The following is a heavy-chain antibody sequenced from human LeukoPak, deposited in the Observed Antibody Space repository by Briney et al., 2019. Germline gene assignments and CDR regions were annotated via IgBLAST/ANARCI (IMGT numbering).Heavy chain of an antibody. Sequence: SESLSLTCTVSGGSIGNCCWSWIRQSPGEGLEWIGFIYENGRTSYNPSLKSRVTISVDMSKNQFSLRLTSMTAADTAVYYCARDWELGHWGRGILVTVTS. D-gene: IGHD1-26*01. J-gene: IGHJ4*02. CDR1: GGSIGNCC. CDR2: IYENGRT. CDR3: ARDWELGH. V-gene: IGHV4-59*01.